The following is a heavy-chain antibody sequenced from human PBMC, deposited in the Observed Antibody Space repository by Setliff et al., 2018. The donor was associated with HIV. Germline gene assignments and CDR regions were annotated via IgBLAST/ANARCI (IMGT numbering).Heavy chain of an antibody. Sequence: SETLSLTCSVSGGSISSSGYYWSWIRQNPGKGLDWIGRVYYSGSTDYNPSLQSRATLSIDTSKNQFSLKLTSVIAADTAIYYCARGPFVLRFLERLVYFDYWGQGKLVTV. J-gene: IGHJ4*02. CDR1: GGSISSSGYY. CDR3: ARGPFVLRFLERLVYFDY. D-gene: IGHD3-3*01. V-gene: IGHV4-31*02. CDR2: VYYSGST.